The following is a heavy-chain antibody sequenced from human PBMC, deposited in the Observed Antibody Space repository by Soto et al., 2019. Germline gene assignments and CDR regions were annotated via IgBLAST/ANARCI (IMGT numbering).Heavy chain of an antibody. J-gene: IGHJ6*02. V-gene: IGHV3-53*01. D-gene: IGHD6-19*01. CDR2: IYSGGST. CDR1: GFTVSSNY. Sequence: LRLSCAASGFTVSSNYMSWVRQAPGKGLEWVSVIYSGGSTYYADSVKGRFTISRDNSKNTLYLQMNSLRAEDTAVYYCARVPSSGWYSGLLDCYYGMDVWGQGTTVTVAS. CDR3: ARVPSSGWYSGLLDCYYGMDV.